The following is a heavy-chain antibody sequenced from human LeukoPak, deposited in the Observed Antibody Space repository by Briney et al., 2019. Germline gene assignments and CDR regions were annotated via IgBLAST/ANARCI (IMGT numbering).Heavy chain of an antibody. Sequence: PGGSLRLSCAASGFTFDDYAMHWVRQAPGKGLEWVSGISWNSGSIGYVDSVKGRFAISRDNAKNSPYLQMNSLRAEDTALYYCAKDPFYDFWSGYYTFDYWGQGTLVTVSS. D-gene: IGHD3-3*01. V-gene: IGHV3-9*01. CDR2: ISWNSGSI. CDR3: AKDPFYDFWSGYYTFDY. J-gene: IGHJ4*02. CDR1: GFTFDDYA.